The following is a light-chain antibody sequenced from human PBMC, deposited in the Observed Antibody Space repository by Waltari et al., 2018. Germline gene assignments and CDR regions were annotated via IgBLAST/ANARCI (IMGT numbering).Light chain of an antibody. J-gene: IGKJ1*01. CDR3: QQYNNWPRT. CDR2: GAA. CDR1: QSVSSN. V-gene: IGKV3-15*01. Sequence: EIVMTQSPATLSVSAGERATITCRASQSVSSNVAWYQQKPCQAPRLLIYGAATRATGIPARFRGSGSGTEFTLTISSLQSEDFAVYYCQQYNNWPRTFGQGTKVEIK.